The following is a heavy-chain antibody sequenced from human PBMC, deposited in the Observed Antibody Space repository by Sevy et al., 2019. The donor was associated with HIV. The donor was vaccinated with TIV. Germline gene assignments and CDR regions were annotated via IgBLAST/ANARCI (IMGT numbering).Heavy chain of an antibody. J-gene: IGHJ6*02. CDR1: GISFTTSG. CDR3: AKDFTGYNGMDV. D-gene: IGHD3-9*01. V-gene: IGHV3-30*18. Sequence: GGSLRLSCVVSGISFTTSGMHWVRHAPGKGLEWVAVISYHGRDKFYAESVKGRSTISRDNSKNMLYLQMNSLRAEDTAVYYCAKDFTGYNGMDVWGQGTMVTVSS. CDR2: ISYHGRDK.